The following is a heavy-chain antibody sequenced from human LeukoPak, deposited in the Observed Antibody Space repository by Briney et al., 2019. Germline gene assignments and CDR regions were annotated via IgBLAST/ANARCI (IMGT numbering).Heavy chain of an antibody. CDR1: GFTFGKYW. V-gene: IGHV3-7*03. CDR2: IKLDGSEK. Sequence: GGSLRLSCVASGFTFGKYWMSWVRQAPGKGLEWVANIKLDGSEKNYVDSVKGRFTISRDNTKNSLYLQMNSLRVEDTAVFYCARDQYDTWSRRGNFDSWGQGTLVTVTS. J-gene: IGHJ4*02. CDR3: ARDQYDTWSRRGNFDS. D-gene: IGHD3-3*01.